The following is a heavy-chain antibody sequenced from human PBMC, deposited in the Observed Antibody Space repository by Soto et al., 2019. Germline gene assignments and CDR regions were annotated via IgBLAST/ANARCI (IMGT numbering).Heavy chain of an antibody. V-gene: IGHV1-8*01. D-gene: IGHD6-19*01. Sequence: QVQLVQSGAEVREPGASVKVSCKASGYSFTSLDINWVRQTAGQGLEWMGWMQPSTGRTGYAQKFQGRVTMTRDTSINTAYRELTTLTSDDTAFYYCPRAVSAEVDYWGQGTLVTVSS. J-gene: IGHJ4*02. CDR1: GYSFTSLD. CDR3: PRAVSAEVDY. CDR2: MQPSTGRT.